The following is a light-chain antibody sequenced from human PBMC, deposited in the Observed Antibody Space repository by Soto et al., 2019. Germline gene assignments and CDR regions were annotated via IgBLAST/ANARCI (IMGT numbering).Light chain of an antibody. CDR2: GAS. J-gene: IGKJ1*01. CDR1: QSVTSSY. Sequence: EIVLTQSPGTLSLSPGERATLSCRASQSVTSSYLAWYQQKPGQAPRLIIHGASSRATGVPYRITGSGSGTDFTLSISRLEPEDFAAYYCQQYGGSTRTFGQGTKVDI. CDR3: QQYGGSTRT. V-gene: IGKV3-20*01.